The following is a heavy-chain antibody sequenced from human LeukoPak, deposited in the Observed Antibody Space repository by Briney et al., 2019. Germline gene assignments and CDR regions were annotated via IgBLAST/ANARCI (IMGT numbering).Heavy chain of an antibody. CDR1: GFTFSSYA. CDR3: ARDLSGGWYEWVY. D-gene: IGHD6-19*01. V-gene: IGHV3-30*14. Sequence: PGGSLRLSCAASGFTFSSYAMHWVRQAPGKGLEWVAVISYDGSNKNYADSVKGRFTISGDNSKNTLYLQMNSLRAEDTAVYYCARDLSGGWYEWVYWGQGTLVTVSS. J-gene: IGHJ4*02. CDR2: ISYDGSNK.